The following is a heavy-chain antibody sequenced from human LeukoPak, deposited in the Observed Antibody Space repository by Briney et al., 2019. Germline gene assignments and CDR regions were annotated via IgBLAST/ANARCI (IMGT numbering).Heavy chain of an antibody. D-gene: IGHD6-13*01. CDR3: ARNSSSWYYFDY. Sequence: GGSLRLSCAASGFTFSSYSMNWVRQAPGKGLESVSSISSSSSHIYYADSVKGRFTISRDNAKNSLYLQMNSLRAEDTAVYYCARNSSSWYYFDYWGQGTLVTVSS. V-gene: IGHV3-21*01. CDR1: GFTFSSYS. CDR2: ISSSSSHI. J-gene: IGHJ4*02.